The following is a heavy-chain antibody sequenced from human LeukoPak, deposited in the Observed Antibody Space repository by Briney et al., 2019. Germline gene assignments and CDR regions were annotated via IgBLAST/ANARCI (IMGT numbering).Heavy chain of an antibody. Sequence: PGGSLRLSCAASGFTFSDYYMSWIRQAPGKGLEWVSYISSSGSTIYYADSVKGRFTISRDNAKNSLYLQMNSLRAGDTAVYYCARDQGDYYDSSGPGYWGQGTLVTVSS. CDR3: ARDQGDYYDSSGPGY. CDR2: ISSSGSTI. CDR1: GFTFSDYY. J-gene: IGHJ4*02. D-gene: IGHD3-22*01. V-gene: IGHV3-11*04.